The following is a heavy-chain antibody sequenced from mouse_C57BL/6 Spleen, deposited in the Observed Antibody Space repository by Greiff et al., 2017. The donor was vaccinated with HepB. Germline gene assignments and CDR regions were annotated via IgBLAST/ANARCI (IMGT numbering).Heavy chain of an antibody. J-gene: IGHJ1*03. Sequence: EVKLVESEGGLVQPGSSMKLSCTASGFTFSDYYMAWVRQVPEKGLEWVANINYDGSSTYYLDSLKSRFIISRDNAKNILYLQMSSLKSEDTATYYCARDLIYYYGSSPYWYFDVWGTGTTVTVSS. CDR3: ARDLIYYYGSSPYWYFDV. D-gene: IGHD1-1*01. CDR2: INYDGSST. CDR1: GFTFSDYY. V-gene: IGHV5-16*01.